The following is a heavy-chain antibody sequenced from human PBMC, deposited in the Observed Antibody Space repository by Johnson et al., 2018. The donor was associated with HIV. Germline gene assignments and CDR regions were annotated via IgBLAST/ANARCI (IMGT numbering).Heavy chain of an antibody. Sequence: MMLVESGGAVVRPGGSLRLSCAASGFNFDDHGMSWVRQAPGKGLEWVSGIKWNGGSTGYADSVKGRFTISRDNAKHSLYLQMNSLRAEDTVLYYCARSVEYYVSSGYYHDAFDIWGQGTMVTVSS. V-gene: IGHV3-20*04. D-gene: IGHD3-22*01. J-gene: IGHJ3*02. CDR2: IKWNGGST. CDR1: GFNFDDHG. CDR3: ARSVEYYVSSGYYHDAFDI.